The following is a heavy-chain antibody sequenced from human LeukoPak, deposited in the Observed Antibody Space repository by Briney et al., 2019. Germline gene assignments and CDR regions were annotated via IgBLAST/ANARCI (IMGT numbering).Heavy chain of an antibody. Sequence: SETLSLTCTVSGGSISSYYWSWIRQPPGKGLEWIGYIYYSGSTNYNPSLKSRVTISVDTSKNQFSLKLSSVTAADTAVYYCARQGSSSWDTYYFDYWGQGTLVTVSS. CDR1: GGSISSYY. D-gene: IGHD6-13*01. CDR2: IYYSGST. CDR3: ARQGSSSWDTYYFDY. J-gene: IGHJ4*02. V-gene: IGHV4-59*08.